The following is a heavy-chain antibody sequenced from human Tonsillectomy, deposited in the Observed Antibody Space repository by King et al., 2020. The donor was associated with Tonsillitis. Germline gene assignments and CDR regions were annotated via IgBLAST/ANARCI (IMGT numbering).Heavy chain of an antibody. D-gene: IGHD4-17*01. CDR2: IYYSGST. CDR1: GGSISSYY. V-gene: IGHV4-59*01. Sequence: VQLQESGPGLVKPSETLSLTCTVSGGSISSYYWSWIRQPPGKGLEWIGYIYYSGSTNYNPSLKSRVTISVDTSKNQFSLKLSSVTAADTAVYYCAILGDYWAFDIWGQGTMVTVSS. J-gene: IGHJ3*02. CDR3: AILGDYWAFDI.